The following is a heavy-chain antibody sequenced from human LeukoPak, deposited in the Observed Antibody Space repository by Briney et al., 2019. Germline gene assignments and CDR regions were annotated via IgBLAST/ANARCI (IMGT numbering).Heavy chain of an antibody. V-gene: IGHV3-33*01. D-gene: IGHD3-10*01. CDR1: GFTFSSYG. CDR2: IWYDGSNK. CDR3: ARDLREYYGSWYYLDY. Sequence: GGSLRLSCAASGFTFSSYGMHWVRQAPGKGLEWVAVIWYDGSNKYYADSVKGRFTISRDNSKNTLYLQMNSLRAEDTAVYYCARDLREYYGSWYYLDYWGQGTLVTVSS. J-gene: IGHJ4*02.